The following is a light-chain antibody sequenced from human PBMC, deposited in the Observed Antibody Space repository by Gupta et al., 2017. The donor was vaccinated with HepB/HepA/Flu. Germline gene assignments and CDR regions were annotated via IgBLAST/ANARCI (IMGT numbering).Light chain of an antibody. Sequence: DIQMTQSPSSLSASVGDRINITCRASQNIKSYLNWYQQRSGKAPKLLIYGASSLQGGVPSRFGGSGSLTDFTLPVISMLPADFATYYCQQTEAIPQTFGHGTKVDIK. CDR1: QNIKSY. J-gene: IGKJ3*01. V-gene: IGKV1-39*01. CDR2: GAS. CDR3: QQTEAIPQT.